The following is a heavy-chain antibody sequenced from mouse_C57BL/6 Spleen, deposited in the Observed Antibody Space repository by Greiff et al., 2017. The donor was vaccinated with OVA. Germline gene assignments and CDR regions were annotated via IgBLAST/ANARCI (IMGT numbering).Heavy chain of an antibody. CDR2: ISYDGSN. CDR3: ARAGYEGNYFDY. J-gene: IGHJ2*01. D-gene: IGHD2-2*01. V-gene: IGHV3-6*01. CDR1: GYSITSCYY. Sequence: EVKLQESGPGLVKPSQSLSLTCSVTGYSITSCYYWYWIRQFPGNKLEWMGYISYDGSNNYNPSLKNRISITRDTSKNQVFLKLNTVTTEDTATYYCARAGYEGNYFDYWGQGTTLTVSS.